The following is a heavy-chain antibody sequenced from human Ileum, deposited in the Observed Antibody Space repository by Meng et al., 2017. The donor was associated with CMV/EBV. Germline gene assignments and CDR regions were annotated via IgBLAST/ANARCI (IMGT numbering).Heavy chain of an antibody. CDR3: AKDPGNPDTLDY. V-gene: IGHV3-30*02. J-gene: IGHJ4*02. CDR1: GCTFSGYG. D-gene: IGHD5-18*01. Sequence: VPVVVAGGGVVQPGGSPILSRAGSGCTFSGYGSHWVRQAPGKGLEWVAHIRYDGSNEYYADPVKGRFTIARDDSKNTLYLQMNSLTAEDTAIYYCAKDPGNPDTLDYWGQGTLVTVSS. CDR2: IRYDGSNE.